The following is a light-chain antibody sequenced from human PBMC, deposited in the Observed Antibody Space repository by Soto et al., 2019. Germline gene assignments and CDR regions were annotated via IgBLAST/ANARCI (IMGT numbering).Light chain of an antibody. CDR1: QTVSSN. CDR2: GAS. V-gene: IGKV3-15*01. Sequence: EIVMTQSPATLSVSPGERATLSCRASQTVSSNLAWYQQKPGQAPRLLIYGASTRATGLPARFSRSGSGTEFTLTISSLPSEDFAVYYCQQYNNWPLTFGQGTKVEIK. CDR3: QQYNNWPLT. J-gene: IGKJ1*01.